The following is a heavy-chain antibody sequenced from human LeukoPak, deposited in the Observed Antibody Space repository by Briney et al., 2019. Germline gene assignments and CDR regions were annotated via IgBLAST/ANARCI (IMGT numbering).Heavy chain of an antibody. CDR3: ASITMVRGVIIGAFDI. Sequence: SETLSLTCTVSGGSISSSSYYWSWIRQPPGKGLEWIGYIYYSGSTNYNPSLKSRVTISVDTSKNQFSLKLSSVTAADTAVYYCASITMVRGVIIGAFDIWGQGTMVTVSS. D-gene: IGHD3-10*01. V-gene: IGHV4-61*01. CDR2: IYYSGST. J-gene: IGHJ3*02. CDR1: GGSISSSSYY.